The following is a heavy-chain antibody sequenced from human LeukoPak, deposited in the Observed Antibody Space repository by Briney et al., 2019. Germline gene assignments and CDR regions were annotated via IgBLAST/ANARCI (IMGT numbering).Heavy chain of an antibody. J-gene: IGHJ4*02. D-gene: IGHD2-2*01. CDR1: GFTFSSYA. Sequence: GGSLRLSCAASGFTFSSYAMSWVRQAPGKGLEWVSAISGSGGSTYYADSVKGRFTISRDNSKNTLYLQMNSLRAGDTAVYYCAKDRGSTSCYFDYWGQGTLVTVSS. CDR3: AKDRGSTSCYFDY. CDR2: ISGSGGST. V-gene: IGHV3-23*01.